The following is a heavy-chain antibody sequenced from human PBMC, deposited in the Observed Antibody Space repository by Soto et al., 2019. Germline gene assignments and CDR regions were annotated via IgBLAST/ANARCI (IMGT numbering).Heavy chain of an antibody. CDR1: GFTVSSNY. D-gene: IGHD2-21*01. V-gene: IGHV3-66*01. CDR2: ISGADTT. Sequence: EVQLVESGGGLVQPGGSLRLSCAASGFTVSSNYMSWVRQAPGKGLEWVSLISGADTTYYADSVKGRFTISRDNSENTLYLQMNSLRVEDTAVYFCAGATIKARFDYWGQGTLVTVSS. J-gene: IGHJ4*02. CDR3: AGATIKARFDY.